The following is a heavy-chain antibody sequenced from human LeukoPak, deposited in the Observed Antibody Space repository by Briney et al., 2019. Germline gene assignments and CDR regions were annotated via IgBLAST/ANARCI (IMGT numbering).Heavy chain of an antibody. Sequence: ASVKVSCKASGYTFTSYGISWVRQAPGQGLEWMGWISAYNGTTNYAQKLQGRVTMTTDTSTSTAYMELRSLRSDDTAVYYCARVVVVAATPRWFDPWGQGTLVTVSS. CDR3: ARVVVVAATPRWFDP. V-gene: IGHV1-18*01. CDR2: ISAYNGTT. D-gene: IGHD2-15*01. J-gene: IGHJ5*02. CDR1: GYTFTSYG.